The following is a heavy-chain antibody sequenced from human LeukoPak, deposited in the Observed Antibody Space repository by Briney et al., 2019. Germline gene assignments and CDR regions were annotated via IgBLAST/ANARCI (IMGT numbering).Heavy chain of an antibody. V-gene: IGHV1-69*13. J-gene: IGHJ4*02. CDR3: ARDPGWNYYDSSGYALPDY. Sequence: SVKVSCKASGYTFTSYGISWVRQAPGQGLEWMGGIIPIFGTANYAQKFQGRVTITADESTSTAYMELSSLRSEDTAVYYCARDPGWNYYDSSGYALPDYWGQGTLVTVSS. CDR1: GYTFTSYG. D-gene: IGHD3-22*01. CDR2: IIPIFGTA.